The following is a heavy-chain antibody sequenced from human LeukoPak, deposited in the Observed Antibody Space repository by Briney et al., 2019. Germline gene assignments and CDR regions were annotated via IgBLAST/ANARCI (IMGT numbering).Heavy chain of an antibody. CDR2: ISYDGSNK. Sequence: GGSLRLSCAASGFTFSSYAMHWVRQAPGKGLEGVAVISYDGSNKYYADSVKGRFTISRDNSKNTLYLQMNSLRAEDTAVYYCARDNLPYSSGWYGGYFDYWGQGTLVTVSS. D-gene: IGHD6-19*01. CDR3: ARDNLPYSSGWYGGYFDY. CDR1: GFTFSSYA. V-gene: IGHV3-30*04. J-gene: IGHJ4*02.